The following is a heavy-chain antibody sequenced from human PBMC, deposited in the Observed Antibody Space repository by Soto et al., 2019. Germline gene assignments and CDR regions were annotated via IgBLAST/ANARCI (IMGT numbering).Heavy chain of an antibody. V-gene: IGHV3-30*03. Sequence: GGSLRLASAASGFTFSSYGMHGVRQAPGKGLEWVAVISYDGSNKYYADSVKGRFTISRDNSKNTLYLQMNSLRAADTAVYYCAFVPDAATSTGYYLSINWFDTCGDG. J-gene: IGHJ5*01. CDR2: ISYDGSNK. D-gene: IGHD3-9*01. CDR3: AFVPDAATSTGYYLSINWFDT. CDR1: GFTFSSYG.